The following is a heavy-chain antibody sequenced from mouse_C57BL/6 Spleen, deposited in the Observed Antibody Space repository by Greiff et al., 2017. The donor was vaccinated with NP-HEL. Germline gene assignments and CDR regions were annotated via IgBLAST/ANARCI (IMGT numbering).Heavy chain of an antibody. CDR3: ARQGDYYGSSFWYFDV. J-gene: IGHJ1*03. CDR1: GFTFSSYG. V-gene: IGHV5-6*01. Sequence: EVKVVESGGDLVKPGGSLKLSCAASGFTFSSYGMSWVRQTPDKRLEWVATISSGGSYTYYPDSVKGRFTISRDNAKNTLYLQMSSLKSEDTAMYYCARQGDYYGSSFWYFDVWGTGTTVTVSS. CDR2: ISSGGSYT. D-gene: IGHD1-1*01.